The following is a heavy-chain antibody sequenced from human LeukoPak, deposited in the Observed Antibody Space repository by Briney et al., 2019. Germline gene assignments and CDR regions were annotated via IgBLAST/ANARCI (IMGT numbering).Heavy chain of an antibody. Sequence: SQTLSLTCTVSGGSIGSGTYYWSWIRQPAGKGLEWIGRIYANGSTNYTPSLKSRVTMSVDTSKNQFSLKLSSVTAADTAVYYCASSRWTFYFDYWGQGTLVTVSS. CDR1: GGSIGSGTYY. D-gene: IGHD3-16*01. J-gene: IGHJ4*02. CDR3: ASSRWTFYFDY. CDR2: IYANGST. V-gene: IGHV4-61*02.